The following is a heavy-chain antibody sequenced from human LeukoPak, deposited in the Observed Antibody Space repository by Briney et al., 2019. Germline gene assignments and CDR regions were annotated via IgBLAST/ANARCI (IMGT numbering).Heavy chain of an antibody. CDR3: ARTLDGAATGG. Sequence: SETLSLTCTVSGGSISITRYYWGWIRQPPGKGLEWIASMYSSGTTYYNPSLKSRVTISVDTSKNQFSLKLSSVTAADTAVYYCARTLDGAATGGWGQGTLVTVSS. J-gene: IGHJ4*02. CDR1: GGSISITRYY. CDR2: MYSSGTT. D-gene: IGHD1-26*01. V-gene: IGHV4-39*07.